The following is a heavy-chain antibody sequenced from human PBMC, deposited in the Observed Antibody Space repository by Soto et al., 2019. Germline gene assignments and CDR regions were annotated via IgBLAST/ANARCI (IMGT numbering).Heavy chain of an antibody. Sequence: PSETLSLTCAVSGDSISSGGYSWGWIRRPPGKGLEWIGCIYHSGSTSYNPSLKSRVTLSVDTSKNDFSLRLTSVTAEDTAVYYCARGWWEREGYVMDVWGQGTTVTVSS. J-gene: IGHJ6*02. D-gene: IGHD1-26*01. CDR2: IYHSGST. CDR3: ARGWWEREGYVMDV. V-gene: IGHV4-30-2*05. CDR1: GDSISSGGYS.